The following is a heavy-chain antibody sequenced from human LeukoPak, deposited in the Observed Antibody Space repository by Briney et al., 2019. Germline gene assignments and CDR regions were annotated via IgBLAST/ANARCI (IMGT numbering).Heavy chain of an antibody. Sequence: PSETLSLTCTVSGGSISSSTYYWGWIRQPPGKGLEWIGNIYYSGSTYYYPSLKSRVTISVDTAKNQFSLKLTSVTAADTAVYYCARHNGFDRGYYYYMDVWGKGTTVTVSS. J-gene: IGHJ6*03. CDR3: ARHNGFDRGYYYYMDV. V-gene: IGHV4-39*01. CDR2: IYYSGST. D-gene: IGHD3-9*01. CDR1: GGSISSSTYY.